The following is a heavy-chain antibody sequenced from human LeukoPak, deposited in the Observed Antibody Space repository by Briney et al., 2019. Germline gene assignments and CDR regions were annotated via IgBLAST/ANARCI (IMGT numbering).Heavy chain of an antibody. D-gene: IGHD6-6*01. J-gene: IGHJ4*02. V-gene: IGHV1-69*13. Sequence: SVKVSCKASGGTFSGYAISWVRQAPGQGLEWMGGIIPIFGTANYAQKLQGRVTITADESTSTAYMELSSLRSEDTAVYYCARGAAGSSIAALNYFDYWGQGTLVTVSS. CDR1: GGTFSGYA. CDR3: ARGAAGSSIAALNYFDY. CDR2: IIPIFGTA.